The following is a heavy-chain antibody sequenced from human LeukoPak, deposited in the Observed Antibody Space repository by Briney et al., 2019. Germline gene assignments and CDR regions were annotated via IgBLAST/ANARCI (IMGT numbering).Heavy chain of an antibody. Sequence: GGSLRLSRAASGFTFSRYWMHWVRQAPGKGLVWVSRIHIDGSITNYADSVKGRFTISRDNAKNTLYLQMNSLRAEDTAVYYCARPYPGYNWFDSWGQGTLVTVSS. CDR2: IHIDGSIT. J-gene: IGHJ5*01. D-gene: IGHD2-2*02. V-gene: IGHV3-74*01. CDR3: ARPYPGYNWFDS. CDR1: GFTFSRYW.